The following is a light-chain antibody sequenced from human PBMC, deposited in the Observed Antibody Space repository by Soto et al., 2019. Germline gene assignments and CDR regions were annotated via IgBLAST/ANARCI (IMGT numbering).Light chain of an antibody. CDR2: GAS. V-gene: IGKV1-39*01. CDR3: QLSYTAPYT. CDR1: RSISNY. J-gene: IGKJ5*01. Sequence: DIQMAQSPSSLSASVGDAVSLTCRASRSISNYLYWYQQKPGRVPKLLISGASSLQRGVTSRFSGRGSGITFPPTITRLQPDDFAIYFCQLSYTAPYTFGPGTRLEIK.